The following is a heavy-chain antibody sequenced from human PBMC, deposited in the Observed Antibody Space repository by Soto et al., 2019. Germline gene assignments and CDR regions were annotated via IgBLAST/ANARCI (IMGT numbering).Heavy chain of an antibody. CDR1: GFTFSSYA. V-gene: IGHV3-64D*06. Sequence: GGSLRLSCSASGFTFSSYAMHWVRQAPGKGLEYVSSISSNGGSTYYAYSVKVRFTISIDNSNNTLYLQMSSLIAEDTAVYYCVKGDSTWSPFHXWGQGTLLTVSX. CDR3: VKGDSTWSPFHX. D-gene: IGHD6-13*01. J-gene: IGHJ4*02. CDR2: ISSNGGST.